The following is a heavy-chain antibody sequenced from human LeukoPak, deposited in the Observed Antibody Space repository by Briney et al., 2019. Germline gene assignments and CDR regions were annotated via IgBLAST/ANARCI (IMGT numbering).Heavy chain of an antibody. CDR1: GYTFTSYG. CDR3: AREGTYYDFWSGYYSPKTLDY. V-gene: IGHV1-18*01. CDR2: ISAYNGNT. J-gene: IGHJ4*02. Sequence: ASVKVSCKASGYTFTSYGISWVRQAPGQGLEWMGWISAYNGNTNYAQKLQGRVTMTTDTSTSTAYMELRSLRSDDTAVYYCAREGTYYDFWSGYYSPKTLDYWGQGTLVTVSS. D-gene: IGHD3-3*01.